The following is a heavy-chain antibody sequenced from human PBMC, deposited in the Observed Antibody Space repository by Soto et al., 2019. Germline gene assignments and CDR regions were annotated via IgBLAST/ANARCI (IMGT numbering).Heavy chain of an antibody. V-gene: IGHV4-34*01. Sequence: QVQLQQWGAGLLKPSETLSLTCAVYGGSFSGYFWNWIRQPPGKGLGWIGEINNCGSTNYNPPLKSRVTLSVDTSKSQFSLKLSSVTAADTAVYYCARGWGRIFDYWGQGTRVTVSS. J-gene: IGHJ4*02. CDR3: ARGWGRIFDY. D-gene: IGHD7-27*01. CDR2: INNCGST. CDR1: GGSFSGYF.